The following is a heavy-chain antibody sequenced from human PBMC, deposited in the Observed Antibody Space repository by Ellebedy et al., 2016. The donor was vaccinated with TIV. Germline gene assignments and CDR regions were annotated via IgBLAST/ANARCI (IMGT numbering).Heavy chain of an antibody. D-gene: IGHD3-22*01. Sequence: PGGSLRLSCAGSGFTFNTYSMNWVRQAPGKGLEWISYISKSDTTYYADSVRGRFTISRDNAKKSVYLQMNSLRLEDTALYYCARHDSSAYYLRYYYGMDVWGQGTTVTVSS. CDR2: ISKSDTT. V-gene: IGHV3-48*01. CDR3: ARHDSSAYYLRYYYGMDV. J-gene: IGHJ6*02. CDR1: GFTFNTYS.